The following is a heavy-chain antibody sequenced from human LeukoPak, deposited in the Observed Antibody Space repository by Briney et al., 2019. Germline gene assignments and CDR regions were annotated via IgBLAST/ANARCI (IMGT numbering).Heavy chain of an antibody. J-gene: IGHJ3*02. V-gene: IGHV4-59*01. Sequence: SETLSLTCTVSGGSISSYYWSWIRQPPGKGLEWIGYIYNSGGTNYNPSLKSRVTISVDTSKNQFSLKLSSVTAADTAVYYCVRAGSGYSFDIWGQGTMVTVSS. CDR3: VRAGSGYSFDI. CDR1: GGSISSYY. D-gene: IGHD3-22*01. CDR2: IYNSGGT.